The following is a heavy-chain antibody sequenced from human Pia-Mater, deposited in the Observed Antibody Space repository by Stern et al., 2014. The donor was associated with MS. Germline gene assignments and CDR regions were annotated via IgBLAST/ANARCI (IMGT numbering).Heavy chain of an antibody. Sequence: EVQLVESGTEVKKPGESLKISCKGSGYSFSNYWIGWVRQMPGKGLEWIGIIYPGDSDTRYSPSFQGQVTISADKSINPAYLQWSSLKASDTAIYYCATAPPRGYTYGNFDYWGQGTLVTVSS. CDR1: GYSFSNYW. CDR2: IYPGDSDT. V-gene: IGHV5-51*03. CDR3: ATAPPRGYTYGNFDY. J-gene: IGHJ4*02. D-gene: IGHD5-18*01.